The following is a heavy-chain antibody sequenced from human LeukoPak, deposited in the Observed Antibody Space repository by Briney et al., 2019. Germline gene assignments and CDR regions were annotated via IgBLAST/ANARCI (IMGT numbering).Heavy chain of an antibody. D-gene: IGHD2-2*01. J-gene: IGHJ4*02. V-gene: IGHV1-2*02. Sequence: ASVTVSCKASGSTFTDNYLPWMGQPPGQGFGWMGWINPNDGDTNKHQKFQVRVTMTRDTSISTAHMEVSRLRSDDTAVYYCARANFLYCSSSTCLFAYWGQGTLVTVSS. CDR2: INPNDGDT. CDR3: ARANFLYCSSSTCLFAY. CDR1: GSTFTDNY.